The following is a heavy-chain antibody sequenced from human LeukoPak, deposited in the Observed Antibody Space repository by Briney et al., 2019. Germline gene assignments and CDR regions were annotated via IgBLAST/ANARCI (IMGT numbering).Heavy chain of an antibody. CDR3: ARGRGDSKGTSFDY. Sequence: SETLSLTCSVSGLSISTHYWSWIRQPPGKGLEWIGYIYYTGSTNYNPSLKSRVTISVDTSKKQFSLKLSSVTAADTAVYYCARGRGDSKGTSFDYWGQGTLVTVSS. CDR2: IYYTGST. CDR1: GLSISTHY. J-gene: IGHJ4*02. D-gene: IGHD3-22*01. V-gene: IGHV4-59*11.